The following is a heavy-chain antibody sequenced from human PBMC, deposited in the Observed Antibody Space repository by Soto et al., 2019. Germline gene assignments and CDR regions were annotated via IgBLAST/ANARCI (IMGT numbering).Heavy chain of an antibody. CDR2: ISSSSSYI. CDR1: GFTFSSYS. J-gene: IGHJ6*02. CDR3: AGSRFLEAGGMDV. Sequence: GESLKISCAASGFTFSSYSMNWVRQAPGKGLEWVSSISSSSSYIYYADSVKGRFTISRDNAKNSLYLQMNSLRAEDTAVYYCAGSRFLEAGGMDVWGQGTTVTVSS. D-gene: IGHD3-3*01. V-gene: IGHV3-21*01.